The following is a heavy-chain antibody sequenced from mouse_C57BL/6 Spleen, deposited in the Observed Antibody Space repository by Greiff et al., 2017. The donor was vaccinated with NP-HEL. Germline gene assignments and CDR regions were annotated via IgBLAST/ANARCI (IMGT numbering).Heavy chain of an antibody. J-gene: IGHJ4*01. CDR3: ARGDYLYYAMDY. CDR1: GFTFSSYG. D-gene: IGHD2-4*01. V-gene: IGHV5-6*01. Sequence: EVQVVESGGDLVKPGGSLKLSCAASGFTFSSYGMSWVRQTPDKRLEWVATISSGGSYTYYPDSVKGRFTISSDNAKNTLYLQMSSLKSEDTAMYYCARGDYLYYAMDYWGQGTSVTVSS. CDR2: ISSGGSYT.